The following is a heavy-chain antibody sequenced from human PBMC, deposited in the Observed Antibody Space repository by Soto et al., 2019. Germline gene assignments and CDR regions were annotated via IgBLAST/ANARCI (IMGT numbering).Heavy chain of an antibody. J-gene: IGHJ6*02. D-gene: IGHD6-19*01. V-gene: IGHV4-59*02. CDR3: ARVHSGWSSGQGLDF. CDR2: SYNSGRT. CDR1: CASVISYF. Sequence: LSLTCTVSCASVISYFLSWVLHPPGKGLEWIGYSYNSGRTNYNPSLKSRVTISLDTSDNDFYLRLTYLTAADTAVYYCARVHSGWSSGQGLDFWGHGTTVTVPS.